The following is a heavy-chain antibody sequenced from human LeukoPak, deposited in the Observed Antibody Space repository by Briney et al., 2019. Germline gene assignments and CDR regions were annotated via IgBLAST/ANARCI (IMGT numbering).Heavy chain of an antibody. V-gene: IGHV3-23*01. D-gene: IGHD6-13*01. CDR2: ISGSGGST. J-gene: IGHJ5*02. CDR1: GFTFSSYA. Sequence: GGSLRLSCAASGFTFSSYAMSWVRQTPGKGLEWVSAISGSGGSTYYADSVKGRFTISRDNSKNTLYLQMNSLRAEDTAVYYCAKRGGGVSSSWHVINWFDPWGQGTLVTVSS. CDR3: AKRGGGVSSSWHVINWFDP.